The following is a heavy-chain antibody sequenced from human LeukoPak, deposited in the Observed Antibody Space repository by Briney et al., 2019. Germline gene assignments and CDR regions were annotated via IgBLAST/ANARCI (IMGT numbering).Heavy chain of an antibody. CDR3: ARDAVDTANAV. J-gene: IGHJ6*02. CDR2: IYIGGST. CDR1: GLTVSSYY. Sequence: PGGSLRLSCAASGLTVSSYYMSWVRQAPGKGLEWVSVIYIGGSTYYADSVKGRFTISRDNAKNTLYLQMNSLRAEDTAVYYCARDAVDTANAVWGQGTTVTVSS. V-gene: IGHV3-53*01. D-gene: IGHD5-18*01.